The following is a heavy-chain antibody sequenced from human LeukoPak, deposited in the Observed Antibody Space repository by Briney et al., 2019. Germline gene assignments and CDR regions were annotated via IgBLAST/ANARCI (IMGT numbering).Heavy chain of an antibody. V-gene: IGHV3-48*03. CDR2: ISSSGSTI. Sequence: GGSLRLSCAAAGFTFSSYEMTWVREAPGKGLEWVSYISSSGSTIYYADSVKGRFTISRDNAKNSLYLQMNSLRAEDTAVYYCAELGITMIGGVWGKGTTVTISS. CDR1: GFTFSSYE. D-gene: IGHD3-10*02. CDR3: AELGITMIGGV. J-gene: IGHJ6*04.